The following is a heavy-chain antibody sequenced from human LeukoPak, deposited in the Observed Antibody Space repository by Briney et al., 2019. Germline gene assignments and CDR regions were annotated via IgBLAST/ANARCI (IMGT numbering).Heavy chain of an antibody. Sequence: KPSETLSLTCTVSGGSISSFYWSWIRQPPGKGLEWIGYIYYTGSTSYNPSLQSRVTISVDTSKNQFSLKLSSVTAADTAVYYCARVRDYGDYWFDPWGQGTLVTVSS. V-gene: IGHV4-59*01. CDR1: GGSISSFY. CDR2: IYYTGST. D-gene: IGHD4-17*01. J-gene: IGHJ5*02. CDR3: ARVRDYGDYWFDP.